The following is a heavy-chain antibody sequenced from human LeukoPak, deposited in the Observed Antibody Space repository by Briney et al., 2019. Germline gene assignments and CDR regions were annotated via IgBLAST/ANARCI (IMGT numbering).Heavy chain of an antibody. D-gene: IGHD6-19*01. CDR1: GGSISSYY. J-gene: IGHJ4*02. Sequence: SETLSLTCTVSGGSISSYYWGWIRQPPGKALEWIGSVYYSGTTSCNPSLKSRVTISVDMSKNHFSLRLSSVTAADTAMYYCARGTLYSGWSYYFDYWGQGSQVTVSS. CDR3: ARGTLYSGWSYYFDY. V-gene: IGHV4-39*07. CDR2: VYYSGTT.